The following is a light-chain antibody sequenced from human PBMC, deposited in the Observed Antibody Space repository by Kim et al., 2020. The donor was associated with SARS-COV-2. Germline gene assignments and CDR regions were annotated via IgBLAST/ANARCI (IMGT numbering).Light chain of an antibody. CDR2: GNS. CDR1: SSNIGAGYD. V-gene: IGLV1-40*01. CDR3: QSYDSSLSGPVV. Sequence: QSVLTQPPSVSGAPGQRVTISCTGSSSNIGAGYDVHWYQQLPGTAPKLLIYGNSNRPSGVPDRFSGSKSGGSASLAITGLQAEDEADYYCQSYDSSLSGPVVFGGGTQLTVL. J-gene: IGLJ2*01.